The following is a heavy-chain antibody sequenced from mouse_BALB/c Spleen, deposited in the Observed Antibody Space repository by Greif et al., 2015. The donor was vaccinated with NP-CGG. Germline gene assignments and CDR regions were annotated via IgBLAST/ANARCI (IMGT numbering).Heavy chain of an antibody. J-gene: IGHJ2*01. Sequence: LQQSGSELVRPGASVKLSCKASGYTLTSYWMHWVKQRHGQGLEWIGNIYPGSGSTNYDEKFKSKGTLTVDTSSSTAYMHLSSLTSEDSAVYYCTRGDYWGQGTTLTVSS. CDR3: TRGDY. CDR2: IYPGSGST. CDR1: GYTLTSYW. V-gene: IGHV1S22*01.